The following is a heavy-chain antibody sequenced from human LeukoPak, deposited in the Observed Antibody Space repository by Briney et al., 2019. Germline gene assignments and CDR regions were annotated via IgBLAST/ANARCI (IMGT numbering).Heavy chain of an antibody. CDR3: ATVTHYYDSSGYYFHRPIDY. J-gene: IGHJ4*02. CDR2: FDPEDGET. V-gene: IGHV1-24*01. Sequence: ASAKVSCKVSGYTLTELSMHWVRQGPGKGLECLGGFDPEDGETIYAQTFQGRVTMTEDTSTDTAYMELSSLRSEDTAVYYCATVTHYYDSSGYYFHRPIDYWGQGTLGIVSS. D-gene: IGHD3-22*01. CDR1: GYTLTELS.